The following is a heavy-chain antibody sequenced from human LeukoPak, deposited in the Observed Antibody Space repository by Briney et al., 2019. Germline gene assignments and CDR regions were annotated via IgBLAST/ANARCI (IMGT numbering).Heavy chain of an antibody. Sequence: GGSLRLSCAAYGFTFSSYAMSWVRQAPGKGLEWVSAISGSGGSTYYADSVKGRFTISRDNSKNTLYLQMNSLRAEDTAVYYCAKDPYYYDSSGYSEYFQHWGQGTLVTVSS. CDR2: ISGSGGST. V-gene: IGHV3-23*01. J-gene: IGHJ1*01. CDR1: GFTFSSYA. CDR3: AKDPYYYDSSGYSEYFQH. D-gene: IGHD3-22*01.